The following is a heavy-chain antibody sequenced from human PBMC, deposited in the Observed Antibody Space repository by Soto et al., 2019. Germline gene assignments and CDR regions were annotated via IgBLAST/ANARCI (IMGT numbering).Heavy chain of an antibody. Sequence: EVQLVESGGGLVKPGGSLRLSCAASGFTFSDFTMNWVRQAPGKGLQWVSSISSGGSFISYADSVRGRFTISRDNAKHSLYLQVDSLRAEDTAVFFCARGSRRTFDYWGQGTLVTVSS. J-gene: IGHJ4*02. CDR2: ISSGGSFI. CDR1: GFTFSDFT. D-gene: IGHD6-13*01. CDR3: ARGSRRTFDY. V-gene: IGHV3-21*01.